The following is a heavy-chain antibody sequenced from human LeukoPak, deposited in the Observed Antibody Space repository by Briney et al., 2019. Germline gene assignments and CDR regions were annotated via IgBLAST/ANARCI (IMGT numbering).Heavy chain of an antibody. CDR1: YDSITPYY. CDR3: ARDLKSGSGWEIDY. J-gene: IGHJ4*02. CDR2: IYSSGDT. Sequence: SETLSLTCSVSYDSITPYYWSWIRQPAGKGLEWIGRIYSSGDTNYNPSLKSRVTMSVDTSKNQFSLKLSSVTAADTAVYYCARDLKSGSGWEIDYWGQGTLVTVSS. D-gene: IGHD6-19*01. V-gene: IGHV4-4*07.